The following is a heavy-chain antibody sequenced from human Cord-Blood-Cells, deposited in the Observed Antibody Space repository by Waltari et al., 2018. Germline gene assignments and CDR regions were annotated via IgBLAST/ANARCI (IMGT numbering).Heavy chain of an antibody. Sequence: QVQLVESGGGVVQPGRSLRLSCAASGFTFSSYGMHWVRQATGQGLEWVAVISYDGSNKYYADSVKGRFTISRDNSKNTLYLQMNSLRAEDTAVYYCAKDGQTGYSSSWRVFDYWGQGTLVTVSS. CDR2: ISYDGSNK. J-gene: IGHJ4*02. CDR3: AKDGQTGYSSSWRVFDY. CDR1: GFTFSSYG. D-gene: IGHD6-13*01. V-gene: IGHV3-30*18.